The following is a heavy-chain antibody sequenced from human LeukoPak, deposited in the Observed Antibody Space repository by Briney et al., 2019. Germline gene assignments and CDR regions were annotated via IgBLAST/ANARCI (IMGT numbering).Heavy chain of an antibody. CDR2: IRSNPYGGTT. V-gene: IGHV3-49*04. D-gene: IGHD6-19*01. CDR3: TRGGDLSTVAGALDY. CDR1: GFTFSSYW. J-gene: IGHJ4*02. Sequence: PGGSLRLSCAASGFTFSSYWMSWVRQAPGKGLEWVGFIRSNPYGGTTEYAASVKGRFTISRDDSKSIAYLQMNSLKTEDTAVYYCTRGGDLSTVAGALDYWGQGTLVTVSS.